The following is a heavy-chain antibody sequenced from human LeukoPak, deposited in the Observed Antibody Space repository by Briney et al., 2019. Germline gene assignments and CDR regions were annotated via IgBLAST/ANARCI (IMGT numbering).Heavy chain of an antibody. CDR1: GFTFSSYA. CDR3: ARQHCSGGDCYFFD. D-gene: IGHD2-15*01. J-gene: IGHJ4*02. Sequence: GGSLRLSCAASGFTFSSYAMSWVRQAPRKGLEWVSAISGSGGSTYYADSVKGRFTISRDNSKNTPYLQMNSLRAEDTAVYYCARQHCSGGDCYFFDWGQGTLVTVSS. V-gene: IGHV3-23*01. CDR2: ISGSGGST.